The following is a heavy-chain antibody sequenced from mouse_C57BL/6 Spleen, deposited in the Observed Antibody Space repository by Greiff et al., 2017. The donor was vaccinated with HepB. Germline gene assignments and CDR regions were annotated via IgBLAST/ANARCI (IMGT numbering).Heavy chain of an antibody. CDR1: GYAFSSSW. D-gene: IGHD1-1*01. CDR2: IYPGDGDT. CDR3: ARSRGGTVVAYYFDY. Sequence: VQLQQSGPELVKPGASVKISCKASGYAFSSSWMNWVKQRPGKGLEWIGRIYPGDGDTNYNGKFKGKATLTADKSSSTAYMQLSSLTSEDSAVYFRARSRGGTVVAYYFDYWGQGTTLTVSS. J-gene: IGHJ2*01. V-gene: IGHV1-82*01.